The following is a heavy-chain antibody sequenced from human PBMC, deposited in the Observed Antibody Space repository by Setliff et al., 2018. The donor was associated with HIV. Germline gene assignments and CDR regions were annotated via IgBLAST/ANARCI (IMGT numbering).Heavy chain of an antibody. CDR2: INHSGST. V-gene: IGHV4-34*01. Sequence: ASETLSLTCAVYGGSFSGYYWSWIRQPPGKGLEWIGEINHSGSTNYNPSLKGRVTISAATSKNVFSLNMTSVTAADTAVYYCARPVSKNFYGLDVWGLGTTVTVSS. J-gene: IGHJ6*02. CDR1: GGSFSGYY. CDR3: ARPVSKNFYGLDV.